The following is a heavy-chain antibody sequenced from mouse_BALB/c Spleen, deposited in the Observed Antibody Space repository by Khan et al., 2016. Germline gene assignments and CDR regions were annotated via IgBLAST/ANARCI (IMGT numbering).Heavy chain of an antibody. J-gene: IGHJ4*01. CDR3: ARDNNYGYYAMDY. CDR2: IDPFNGGT. Sequence: QLQESGPELMKPGASVKISCKASGYSFTNYYMHWVKQSHGKSLEWIGYIDPFNGGTSYNQKFRGKATLTVDKSSSTAYMHLSSLTSEDSAVYYGARDNNYGYYAMDYWGQGTSVTVSS. CDR1: GYSFTNYY. D-gene: IGHD1-1*01. V-gene: IGHV1S135*01.